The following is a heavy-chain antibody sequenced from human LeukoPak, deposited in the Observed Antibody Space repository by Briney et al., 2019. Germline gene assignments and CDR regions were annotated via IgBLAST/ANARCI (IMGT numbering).Heavy chain of an antibody. D-gene: IGHD2-15*01. V-gene: IGHV3-21*01. Sequence: PGGSLRVSCAASGFSFSSYTMDWVRQAPGKGLEWVSSISISSSYIYYADSVKGRFTISRDNAKNSLYLQMNSLRAEDTAVYYCARELYCSGGSCYVGWGQGTLVTVSS. CDR2: ISISSSYI. CDR1: GFSFSSYT. J-gene: IGHJ4*02. CDR3: ARELYCSGGSCYVG.